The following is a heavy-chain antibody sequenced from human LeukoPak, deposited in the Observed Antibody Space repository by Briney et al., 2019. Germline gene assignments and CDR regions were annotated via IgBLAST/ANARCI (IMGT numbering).Heavy chain of an antibody. D-gene: IGHD1-14*01. CDR3: AKLTASPYYFDY. CDR1: GGSISSYY. V-gene: IGHV4-39*01. Sequence: PSETLSLTCTVSGGSISSYYWGWIRQPPGKGLEWIGSIYYSGSTYYNPSLKSRVTISVDTSKNQFSLKLSSVTAADTAVYYCAKLTASPYYFDYWGQGTLVTVSS. CDR2: IYYSGST. J-gene: IGHJ4*02.